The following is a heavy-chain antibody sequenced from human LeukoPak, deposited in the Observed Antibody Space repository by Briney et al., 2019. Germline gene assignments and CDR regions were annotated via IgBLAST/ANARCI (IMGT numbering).Heavy chain of an antibody. CDR3: AKEGYSYGYSAFDI. D-gene: IGHD5-18*01. CDR2: ISGSGGST. Sequence: GGSLRLSCSASGFTFKSYAMHWVRQAPGKGLEWVSAISGSGGSTYYADSVKGRFTISRDNSKNTLYLQMNSLRAEDTAVYYCAKEGYSYGYSAFDIWGQGTMVTVSS. J-gene: IGHJ3*02. CDR1: GFTFKSYA. V-gene: IGHV3-23*01.